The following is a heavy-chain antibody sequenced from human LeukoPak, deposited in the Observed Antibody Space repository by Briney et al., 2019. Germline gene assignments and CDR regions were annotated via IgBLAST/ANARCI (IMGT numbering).Heavy chain of an antibody. CDR2: ISGSGGST. Sequence: PGGSLRPSCAASGFTFSSYAMSWVRQAPGKGLEWVSAISGSGGSTYYADSVKGRFTISRDNSKNTLYLQMNSLRAEDTAVYYCAKYRVVYYYYYMVVWGKGTTVTVSS. CDR3: AKYRVVYYYYYMVV. CDR1: GFTFSSYA. V-gene: IGHV3-23*01. D-gene: IGHD2-15*01. J-gene: IGHJ6*03.